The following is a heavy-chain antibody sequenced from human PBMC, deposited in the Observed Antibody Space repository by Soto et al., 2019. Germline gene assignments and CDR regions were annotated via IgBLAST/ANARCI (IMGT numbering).Heavy chain of an antibody. CDR2: INHSGST. CDR3: ARASPVVPAAILYGMDV. D-gene: IGHD2-2*01. V-gene: IGHV4-34*01. Sequence: SETRPSPALSMVGPSVVTTGAGSASPQGRGWSGLGEINHSGSTNYNPSLKSRVTISVDTSKNQFSLKLSSVTAADTAVYYCARASPVVPAAILYGMDVWGQGTTVTVSS. CDR1: VGPSVVTT. J-gene: IGHJ6*02.